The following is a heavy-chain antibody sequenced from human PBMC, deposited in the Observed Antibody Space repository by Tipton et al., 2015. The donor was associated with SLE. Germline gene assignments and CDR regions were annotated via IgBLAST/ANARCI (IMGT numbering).Heavy chain of an antibody. CDR3: ARGGVGGYDYFDH. J-gene: IGHJ4*02. CDR2: MSYSGST. V-gene: IGHV4-31*03. CDR1: GYSIRDGYY. D-gene: IGHD5-12*01. Sequence: TLSLTCNVSGYSIRDGYYWTWIRQHPGKGLEWIGHMSYSGSTHYNPSLRSRITISVDTSKNHFSLKLSSVTAADTAVYYCARGGVGGYDYFDHWGQGTLVTVSS.